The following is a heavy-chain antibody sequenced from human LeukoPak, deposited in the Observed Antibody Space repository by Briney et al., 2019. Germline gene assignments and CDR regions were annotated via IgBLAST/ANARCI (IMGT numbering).Heavy chain of an antibody. D-gene: IGHD6-19*01. CDR1: GYDFSTYG. J-gene: IGHJ4*02. CDR2: IRPSNGNR. CDR3: ARAFSASKSCDY. V-gene: IGHV1-18*01. Sequence: ASVKVSCSTSGYDFSTYGITWVRQAPGQGLEYMGWIRPSNGNRNYAQKVQDRVTLTTDTSTSTVYMELRSLRSDDTAVYYCARAFSASKSCDYWGQGTLVIVSS.